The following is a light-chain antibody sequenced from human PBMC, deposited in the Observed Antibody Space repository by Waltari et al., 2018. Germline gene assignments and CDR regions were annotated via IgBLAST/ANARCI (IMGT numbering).Light chain of an antibody. CDR2: QDT. J-gene: IGLJ2*01. CDR3: QAWDSITSHVV. CDR1: KLGALY. V-gene: IGLV3-1*01. Sequence: SYELTQPPSVSVSPGQTASITCSGDKLGALYACWYQQKPGQSPVLVIYQDTRRPSGIPERFSGSYSGNTATLTISGTQAMDEADYYCQAWDSITSHVVFGGGTKLTVL.